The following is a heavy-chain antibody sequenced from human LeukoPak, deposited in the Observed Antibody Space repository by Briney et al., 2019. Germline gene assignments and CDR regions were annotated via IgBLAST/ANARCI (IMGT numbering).Heavy chain of an antibody. J-gene: IGHJ6*03. D-gene: IGHD5-18*01. CDR2: ISAYNGNT. CDR3: ARVAPDTAMVRGYYYMDV. CDR1: GHTFTSYG. V-gene: IGHV1-18*01. Sequence: GASVKVSCKASGHTFTSYGISWVRQAPGQGLEWMGWISAYNGNTNYAQKLQGRVTMTTDTSTSTAYMELRSLRSDDTAVYYCARVAPDTAMVRGYYYMDVWGKGTTVTVSS.